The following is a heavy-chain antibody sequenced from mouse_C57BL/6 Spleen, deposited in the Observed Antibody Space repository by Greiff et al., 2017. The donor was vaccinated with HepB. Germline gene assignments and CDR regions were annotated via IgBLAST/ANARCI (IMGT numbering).Heavy chain of an antibody. CDR1: GFTFSSYA. J-gene: IGHJ1*03. D-gene: IGHD1-1*01. V-gene: IGHV5-4*03. CDR3: ARGGIYYYGSSLTKNFDV. CDR2: ISDGGSYT. Sequence: EVNVVESGGGLVKPGGSLKLSCAASGFTFSSYAMSWVRQTPEKRLEWVATISDGGSYTYYPDNVKGRFTISRDNAKNNLYLQMSHLKSEDTAMYYCARGGIYYYGSSLTKNFDVWGTGTTVTVSS.